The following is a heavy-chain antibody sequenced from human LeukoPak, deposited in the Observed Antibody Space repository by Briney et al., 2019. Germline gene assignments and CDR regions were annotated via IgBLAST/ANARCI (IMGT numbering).Heavy chain of an antibody. D-gene: IGHD2-21*02. CDR3: GRGFVLGAAKIYFDY. CDR2: ISYDGSNK. CDR1: GFTFTNYA. Sequence: GGSLRLSCAASGFTFTNYALHWVREAPGKGLEWVAVISYDGSNKYYTDSVKGRFTISRDNSKNTLPLQMNSLRAEDTALYYCGRGFVLGAAKIYFDYWGQRALVTVSS. V-gene: IGHV3-30-3*01. J-gene: IGHJ4*02.